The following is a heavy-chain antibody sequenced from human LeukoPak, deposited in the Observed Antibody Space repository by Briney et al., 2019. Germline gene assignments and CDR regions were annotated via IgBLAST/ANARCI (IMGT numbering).Heavy chain of an antibody. V-gene: IGHV4-39*07. J-gene: IGHJ4*02. D-gene: IGHD3-10*01. Sequence: SETLSLTCTVSGGSISSSSYLWGWIRQPPGKGLEWIGSVHYGGKSYYNPALKSRVTISVDTSKNQFSLKLSSVTAADTAVYYCARGSGTSSLDYWGQGTLVTVSS. CDR2: VHYGGKS. CDR1: GGSISSSSYL. CDR3: ARGSGTSSLDY.